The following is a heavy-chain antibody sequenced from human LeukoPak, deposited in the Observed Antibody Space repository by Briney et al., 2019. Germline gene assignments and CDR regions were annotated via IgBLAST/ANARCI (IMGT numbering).Heavy chain of an antibody. CDR3: ARGRTRYHYDSSGNFDY. J-gene: IGHJ4*02. CDR1: GYTFTSYD. CDR2: MNPNSVNT. V-gene: IGHV1-8*01. Sequence: ASVKVSCKASGYTFTSYDINWVRQATGQGLEWMGWMNPNSVNTGYAQKFQGRVTMTRNTSISTAYMELSSLRSEDTAVYYCARGRTRYHYDSSGNFDYWGQGTLVTVSS. D-gene: IGHD3-22*01.